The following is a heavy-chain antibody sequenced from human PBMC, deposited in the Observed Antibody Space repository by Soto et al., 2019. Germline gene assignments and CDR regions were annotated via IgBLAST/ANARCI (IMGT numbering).Heavy chain of an antibody. CDR1: GGTFSSYA. CDR3: ARSVTTYSSSSGGEDSYGMDV. D-gene: IGHD6-6*01. J-gene: IGHJ6*02. V-gene: IGHV1-69*13. Sequence: GASVKVSCNASGGTFSSYAISWVRQAPGQGLEWMGGIIPIFGTANYAQKFQGRVTITADESTSTAYMELSSLRSEDTAVYYCARSVTTYSSSSGGEDSYGMDVWGQGTTVTVSS. CDR2: IIPIFGTA.